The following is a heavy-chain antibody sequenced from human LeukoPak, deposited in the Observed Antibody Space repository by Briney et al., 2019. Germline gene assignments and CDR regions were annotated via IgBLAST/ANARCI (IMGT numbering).Heavy chain of an antibody. J-gene: IGHJ4*02. CDR1: GGSISSYY. V-gene: IGHV4-4*07. CDR3: ARQIASAGTAGFDL. CDR2: IYSTGST. Sequence: SETLSLTCTVSGGSISSYYWSWIRQPTGKGLEWIGRIYSTGSTNYNPSLKSRVTMSVDTSKNQFSLRLRSVTAADTAVYYCARQIASAGTAGFDLWGQGALVTVSS. D-gene: IGHD6-13*01.